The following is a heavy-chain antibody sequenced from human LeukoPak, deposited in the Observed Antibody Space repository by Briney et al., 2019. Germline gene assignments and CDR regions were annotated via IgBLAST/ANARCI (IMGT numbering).Heavy chain of an antibody. V-gene: IGHV3-33*01. D-gene: IGHD5-24*01. CDR3: ARDSDGYIDYFDY. CDR2: IWYDGSHK. CDR1: GFTFSAYG. Sequence: GGSLRLSCAASGFTFSAYGMHWVRQAPGKGLEWVAVIWYDGSHKYYADSVKGRFTISRDNSKNTLYLQMNSLRAEDEAVYYCARDSDGYIDYFDYWGQGTLVTVSS. J-gene: IGHJ4*02.